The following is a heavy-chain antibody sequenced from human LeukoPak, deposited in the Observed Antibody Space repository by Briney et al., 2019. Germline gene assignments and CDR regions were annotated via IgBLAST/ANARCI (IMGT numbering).Heavy chain of an antibody. CDR1: GGSISSCY. V-gene: IGHV4-59*08. CDR3: ARHRRYDFWSGYYTDGNWFDP. J-gene: IGHJ5*02. Sequence: PSETLSLTCTVSGGSISSCYWRWIRQPPGKGLEWGGYNYYSGSTNYNPSLKSRVTISVDTSKNQFSLKLSSVTAADTAVYYCARHRRYDFWSGYYTDGNWFDPWGQGTLVTVSS. D-gene: IGHD3-3*01. CDR2: NYYSGST.